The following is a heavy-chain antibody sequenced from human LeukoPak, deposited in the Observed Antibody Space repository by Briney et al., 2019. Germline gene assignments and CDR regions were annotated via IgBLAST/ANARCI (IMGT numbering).Heavy chain of an antibody. CDR1: GFTFSGYW. V-gene: IGHV3-74*01. D-gene: IGHD6-19*01. J-gene: IGHJ4*02. Sequence: QPGGSLRLSCAASGFTFSGYWMHWVRQAPGKGLVWVSRINSDESTTSYADSVMGRFTISRDNAKNTLYLQMNSLRAEDTAVYYCARVIYSGWQGELSDWGQGTLVTVSS. CDR3: ARVIYSGWQGELSD. CDR2: INSDESTT.